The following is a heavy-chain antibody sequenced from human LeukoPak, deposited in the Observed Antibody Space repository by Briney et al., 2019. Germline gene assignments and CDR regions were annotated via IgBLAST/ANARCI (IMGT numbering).Heavy chain of an antibody. CDR3: AREKTRSGYDWLDY. CDR2: ISSSGSTV. V-gene: IGHV3-11*01. D-gene: IGHD5-12*01. Sequence: GGSLRLSCAASGFTFSDYYMSWIRQAPGKGLEWVSYISSSGSTVYYADSVKGRFTISRDNAKNSLYLQMNSLRAEDTAVYYCAREKTRSGYDWLDYWGQGTLVTVSS. J-gene: IGHJ4*02. CDR1: GFTFSDYY.